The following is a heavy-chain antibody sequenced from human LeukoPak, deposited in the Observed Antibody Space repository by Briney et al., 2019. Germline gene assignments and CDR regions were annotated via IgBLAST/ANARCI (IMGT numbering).Heavy chain of an antibody. V-gene: IGHV3-74*01. CDR1: GFTFSSSW. CDR3: ARDRGYSYGYDAFDI. Sequence: GGSLRLSCAASGFTFSSSWMHWVRQAPGKGLVWVSRINSDGSSTTYADSVKGRFTISRDNAKNTLYLQMNSLRAEDTAAYYCARDRGYSYGYDAFDIWGQGTMVTVSS. J-gene: IGHJ3*02. D-gene: IGHD5-18*01. CDR2: INSDGSST.